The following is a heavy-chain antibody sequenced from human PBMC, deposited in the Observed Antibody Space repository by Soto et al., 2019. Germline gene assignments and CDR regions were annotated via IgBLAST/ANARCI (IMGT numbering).Heavy chain of an antibody. CDR1: GFTFSNFA. CDR2: ITSSSDRT. V-gene: IGHV3-23*01. D-gene: IGHD5-12*01. J-gene: IGHJ4*02. Sequence: EVQLLESGGGLVQPGGSLRLSCAASGFTFSNFAMSWVRQAPGKGLEWVSSITSSSDRTYYAASVKGRFTISRDNSKNTLFLQMNSLRAEDTARYYCAEVGFYDGFDYCGQGSLVTVSS. CDR3: AEVGFYDGFDY.